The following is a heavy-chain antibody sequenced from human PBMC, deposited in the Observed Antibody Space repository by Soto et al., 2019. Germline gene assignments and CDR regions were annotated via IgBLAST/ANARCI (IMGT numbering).Heavy chain of an antibody. V-gene: IGHV1-58*02. CDR3: SADGPHIAIGWPV. CDR2: IVVATGST. J-gene: IGHJ6*02. D-gene: IGHD2-15*01. CDR1: GFDFGSFG. Sequence: QMQLVQSGPEVKKPGTSVRVSCKASGFDFGSFGIQWVRQVKGQGLEWIGWIVVATGSTNYARQFQGRVTITRDMSTDTAYVDLYNLRAEDTAVYFCSADGPHIAIGWPVWGQGTTVTVSS.